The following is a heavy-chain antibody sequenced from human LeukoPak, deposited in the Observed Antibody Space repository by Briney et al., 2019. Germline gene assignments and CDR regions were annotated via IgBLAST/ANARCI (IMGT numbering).Heavy chain of an antibody. J-gene: IGHJ6*02. Sequence: PSETLSLTCAVYGGSFSGYYWSWIRQPPGKGLEWIGEINHSGSTNYNPSLKSRVTISVDTSKNQFSLKLSSVTAADTAVYYCAGGYYYDSVGYKYYYGMDVWGQGTTVTVSS. CDR1: GGSFSGYY. CDR3: AGGYYYDSVGYKYYYGMDV. D-gene: IGHD3-22*01. CDR2: INHSGST. V-gene: IGHV4-34*01.